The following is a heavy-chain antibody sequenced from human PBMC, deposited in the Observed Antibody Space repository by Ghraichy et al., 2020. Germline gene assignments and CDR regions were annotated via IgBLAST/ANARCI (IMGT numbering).Heavy chain of an antibody. V-gene: IGHV3-74*01. CDR3: AREPDYSNYFFDS. CDR1: RFTFSRYW. CDR2: INVDGSNI. Sequence: GESLRLSCEASRFTFSRYWMHWVRQHPGKGLVWVARINVDGSNIRYADSVKGRFTISRDNAKNTLYLQMNSLRAEDTAVYYCAREPDYSNYFFDSWGQGTLVTVSS. D-gene: IGHD4-11*01. J-gene: IGHJ4*02.